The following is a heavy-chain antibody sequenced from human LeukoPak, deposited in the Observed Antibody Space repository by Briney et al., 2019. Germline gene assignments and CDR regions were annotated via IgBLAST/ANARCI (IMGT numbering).Heavy chain of an antibody. CDR2: IIPIFGTA. CDR1: GGTFSSYA. V-gene: IGHV1-69*01. CDR3: ARDEAYCSGGSCGAFDI. D-gene: IGHD2-15*01. Sequence: SVKVSCKASGGTFSSYAISWVRQAPGQGLEWMGGIIPIFGTANYAQKFQGRVTITADESTSAAYMELSSLRSEDTAVYYCARDEAYCSGGSCGAFDIWGQGTMVTVSS. J-gene: IGHJ3*02.